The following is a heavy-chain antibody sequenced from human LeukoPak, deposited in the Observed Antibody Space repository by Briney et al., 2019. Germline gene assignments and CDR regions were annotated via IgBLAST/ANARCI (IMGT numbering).Heavy chain of an antibody. CDR2: IKSKTDGGTT. J-gene: IGHJ4*02. CDR3: AHGSGFYFEY. Sequence: PGGSLRLSCAVSGLTLSDVWMNWIRQAPGKGLEWVGLIKSKTDGGTTDFAAPVKGRFTISRDVSKNLLYLQMNSLTSEDTAVYFCAHGSGFYFEYWAREPWSPSPQ. V-gene: IGHV3-15*07. CDR1: GLTLSDVW. D-gene: IGHD3-22*01.